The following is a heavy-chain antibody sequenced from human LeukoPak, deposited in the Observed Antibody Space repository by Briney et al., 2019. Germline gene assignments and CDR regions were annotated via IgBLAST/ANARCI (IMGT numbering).Heavy chain of an antibody. CDR3: AREGCISSNCHVIGDYKWFDP. Sequence: ASVRVSCKASGYTFSASLLHWVRQAPGQPLEWMGWINPNSGGTKCAQKFQGRVTLTTDTSIGTAYMDLSRLTSDNTAVYYCAREGCISSNCHVIGDYKWFDPWGQGTLVTVSS. CDR1: GYTFSASL. V-gene: IGHV1-2*02. D-gene: IGHD2-2*01. CDR2: INPNSGGT. J-gene: IGHJ5*02.